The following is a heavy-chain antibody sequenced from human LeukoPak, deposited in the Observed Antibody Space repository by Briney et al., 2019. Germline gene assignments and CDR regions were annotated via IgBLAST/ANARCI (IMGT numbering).Heavy chain of an antibody. J-gene: IGHJ5*02. V-gene: IGHV4-39*07. CDR2: IYYSGST. CDR3: ARGRTWVGYCSGGSCYSPPRNWFDP. Sequence: SETLSLTCTVSGGSISSSSYYWGWIRQPPGKGLEWIGSIYYSGSTYYNPSLKSRVTISVDTSKNQFSLKLSSVTAADTAVYYCARGRTWVGYCSGGSCYSPPRNWFDPWGQGTLVTVSS. D-gene: IGHD2-15*01. CDR1: GGSISSSSYY.